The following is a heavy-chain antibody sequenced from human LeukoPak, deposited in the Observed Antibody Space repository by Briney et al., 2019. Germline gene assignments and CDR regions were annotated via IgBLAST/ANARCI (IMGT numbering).Heavy chain of an antibody. Sequence: PSETLSLTCAVYGGSFSGYYWSWIRQPPGKGLEWIGEINHSGNTNYNPSLKSRVTISVDTSKNQFSLKLSSVTAADTAVHYCARAPRRHGGNSRYFDYWGQGTLVTVSS. CDR1: GGSFSGYY. CDR2: INHSGNT. J-gene: IGHJ4*02. V-gene: IGHV4-34*01. D-gene: IGHD4-23*01. CDR3: ARAPRRHGGNSRYFDY.